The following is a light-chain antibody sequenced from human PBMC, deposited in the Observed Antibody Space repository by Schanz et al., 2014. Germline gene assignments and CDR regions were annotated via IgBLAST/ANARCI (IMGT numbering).Light chain of an antibody. V-gene: IGKV3-15*01. CDR1: QSVSSN. J-gene: IGKJ1*01. CDR2: GAS. CDR3: QQYGDNPPWT. Sequence: EIVMTQSPATLSVSPGERATLSCRASQSVSSNLAWYQQKPGQAPRLLIYGASTRAIGIPARFSGSGSGTEFTLTISSLQPDDFASYYCQQYGDNPPWTFGQGTKVEIK.